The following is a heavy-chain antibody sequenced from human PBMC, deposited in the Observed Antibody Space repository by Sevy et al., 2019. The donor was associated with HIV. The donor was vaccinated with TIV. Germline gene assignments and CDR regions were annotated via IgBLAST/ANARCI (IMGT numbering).Heavy chain of an antibody. CDR3: VKDQRGSSSWPDAVDI. V-gene: IGHV3-64D*06. J-gene: IGHJ3*02. D-gene: IGHD6-13*01. CDR1: GFTFSSYA. CDR2: ISSNGGST. Sequence: GGSLRLSCSASGFTFSSYAMHWVRQAPGKGLEYVSAISSNGGSTYYADSVKGRFNISRDNSKNTLYLQMSSLRAEDTAVYYCVKDQRGSSSWPDAVDIWGQGTMVTVSS.